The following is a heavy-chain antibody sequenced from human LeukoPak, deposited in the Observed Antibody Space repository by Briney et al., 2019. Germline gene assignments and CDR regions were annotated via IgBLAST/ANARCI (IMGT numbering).Heavy chain of an antibody. CDR2: TYYRSKWNN. D-gene: IGHD1-14*01. CDR1: GDSVSSNSAA. CDR3: ARSAEPTAVFDY. V-gene: IGHV6-1*01. J-gene: IGHJ4*02. Sequence: SQTLSLTCAISGDSVSSNSAAWNWVRQSPSRGLEWLGRTYYRSKWNNDYAVSMKSRITINPDTSKNQFSLQLNSVTPEDTAVYYCARSAEPTAVFDYWGQGTLVTVSS.